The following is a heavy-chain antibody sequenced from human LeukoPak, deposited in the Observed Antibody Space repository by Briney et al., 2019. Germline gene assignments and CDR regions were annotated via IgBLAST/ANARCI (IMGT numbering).Heavy chain of an antibody. CDR1: GYTFTSYD. V-gene: IGHV1-8*03. CDR2: MNPNSGNT. J-gene: IGHJ4*02. Sequence: ASLKVSCKASGYTFTSYDINWVRQATGQGLEWMGWMNPNSGNTGYAQKFQGRVTITRNTSISTAYMELSSLRSEDTAAYYCARGSHDIPRRHGWLRLAKTIPGRVLDYWGQGTLVTVSS. D-gene: IGHD5-12*01. CDR3: ARGSHDIPRRHGWLRLAKTIPGRVLDY.